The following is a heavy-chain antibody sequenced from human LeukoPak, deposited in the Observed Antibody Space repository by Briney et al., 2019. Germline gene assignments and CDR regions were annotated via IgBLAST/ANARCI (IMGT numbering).Heavy chain of an antibody. J-gene: IGHJ3*02. V-gene: IGHV3-21*03. CDR3: ARGRDSSGQDAFDI. CDR2: ISSSSSYI. Sequence: GGSLRFSCAAPGFTFSSYRMNWFRQAPGKGLEWVPSISSSSSYIYYADSVKGRFTISRDNAKNSLYLQMNSLRAEDTAVFYCARGRDSSGQDAFDIWGQGTMVTVSS. D-gene: IGHD3-22*01. CDR1: GFTFSSYR.